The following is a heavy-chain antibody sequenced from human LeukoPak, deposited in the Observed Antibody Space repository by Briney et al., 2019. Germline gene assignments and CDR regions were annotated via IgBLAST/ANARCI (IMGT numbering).Heavy chain of an antibody. CDR1: GFTFSRYS. V-gene: IGHV3-48*01. J-gene: IGHJ4*02. CDR2: ISSDSGSI. CDR3: ARDRPIDY. Sequence: GGSLRLSCAASGFTFSRYSMNWVRQAPGKGLEWVSYISSDSGSIYYADSVRGRLTISRDNARNSLYLQMNGLRAEDAAVYYCARDRPIDYWGQGALVTVSS.